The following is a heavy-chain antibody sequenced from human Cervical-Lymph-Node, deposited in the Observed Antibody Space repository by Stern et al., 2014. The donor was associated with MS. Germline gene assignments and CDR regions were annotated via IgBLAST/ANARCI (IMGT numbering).Heavy chain of an antibody. D-gene: IGHD6-19*01. V-gene: IGHV3-74*01. CDR3: TRMPTDSSGWYVCGMDV. CDR2: INGDGSST. Sequence: DVQLVESGGGLVQPGGSLRLSCAASGFTFSSYWMHWVRQIPGKGLVWGSRINGDGSSTNYADSAKGRFTISRDNARNTLYLQMNSLRVEDTATYYCTRMPTDSSGWYVCGMDVWGQGTTVTVSS. CDR1: GFTFSSYW. J-gene: IGHJ6*02.